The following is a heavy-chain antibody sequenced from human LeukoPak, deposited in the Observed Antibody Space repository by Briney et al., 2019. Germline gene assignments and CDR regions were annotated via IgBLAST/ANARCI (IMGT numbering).Heavy chain of an antibody. D-gene: IGHD3-9*01. CDR1: GFTVTSNY. Sequence: GGSLRLSCAAPGFTVTSNYMTWVRQAPGKGLEWVSIIYDNGDTYYADSVKGRFTVTRDSSKNTVSLEMNSLRVDDTAVYYCVSHSDPLTGYSFDYWGQGTLVTVSS. CDR3: VSHSDPLTGYSFDY. V-gene: IGHV3-53*01. J-gene: IGHJ4*02. CDR2: IYDNGDT.